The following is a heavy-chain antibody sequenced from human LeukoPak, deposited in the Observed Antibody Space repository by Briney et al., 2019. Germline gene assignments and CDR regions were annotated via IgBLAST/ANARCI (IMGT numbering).Heavy chain of an antibody. CDR1: GGSISSSSYY. CDR3: ARLSHSGSNPFDC. Sequence: SETLSLTCTVSGGSISSSSYYWGWIRQPPGKGLEWIGSIYYSGSTYYNPSLKSRVTISVDTSKNQFSLKLSSVTAADTAVYYCARLSHSGSNPFDCWGQGTLVTVSS. CDR2: IYYSGST. D-gene: IGHD1-26*01. J-gene: IGHJ4*02. V-gene: IGHV4-39*01.